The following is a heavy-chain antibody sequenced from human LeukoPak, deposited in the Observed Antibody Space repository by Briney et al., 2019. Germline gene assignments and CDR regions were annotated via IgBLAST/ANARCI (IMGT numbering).Heavy chain of an antibody. Sequence: PGRSLRLPCAGSGFTFRSYGMHWVRQAPGKGLEWVAVISYDGSNKYYADSVKGRFTISRDNSKNTLYLQMNSLRAEDTAVYYCARVVLYYDFWSAYFHDWGQGTLVTVSS. J-gene: IGHJ4*02. D-gene: IGHD3-3*01. CDR1: GFTFRSYG. V-gene: IGHV3-30*03. CDR2: ISYDGSNK. CDR3: ARVVLYYDFWSAYFHD.